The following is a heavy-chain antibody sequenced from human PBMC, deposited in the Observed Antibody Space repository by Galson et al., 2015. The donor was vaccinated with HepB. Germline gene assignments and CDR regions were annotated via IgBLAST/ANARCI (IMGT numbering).Heavy chain of an antibody. Sequence: SLRLSCAASGFTFSSYAMSWVRQAPGKGLEWDSAISGSGGSTYYADSVKGRFTISRDNSKNALYLQMNSLRAEDTAVYYCAKVRYDSSGYFRGAFDIWGQGTMVTVSS. CDR1: GFTFSSYA. CDR2: ISGSGGST. J-gene: IGHJ3*02. V-gene: IGHV3-23*01. CDR3: AKVRYDSSGYFRGAFDI. D-gene: IGHD3-22*01.